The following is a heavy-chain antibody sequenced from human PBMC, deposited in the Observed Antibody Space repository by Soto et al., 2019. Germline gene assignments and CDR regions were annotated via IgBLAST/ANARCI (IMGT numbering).Heavy chain of an antibody. CDR1: GFSIGSNNW. CDR2: IYYSGTT. J-gene: IGHJ4*02. Sequence: SETLSLTCAVSGFSIGSNNWWGWIRQPPGKGLEWIGNIYYSGTTQFNPSLKSRVTMSIDGAGNQFSLRLSSVTAADTAVYYCARKERKPAAIWNWGQGTMVTVYS. V-gene: IGHV4-28*01. D-gene: IGHD2-2*01. CDR3: ARKERKPAAIWN.